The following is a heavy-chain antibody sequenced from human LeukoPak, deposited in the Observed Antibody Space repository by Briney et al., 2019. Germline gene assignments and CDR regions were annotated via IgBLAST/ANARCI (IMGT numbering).Heavy chain of an antibody. CDR3: TRDTGCSGGTCYSFYDY. CDR2: IKQDGSEK. V-gene: IGHV3-7*01. CDR1: GFTFSSYW. J-gene: IGHJ4*02. Sequence: GGSLRLSCAASGFTFSSYWMTWVRQAPRKGLEWVANIKQDGSEKYYVDSVKGRFTISRDNAKNSLYLQMNSLRAEDTAVYYCTRDTGCSGGTCYSFYDYWGQGTLVTVSS. D-gene: IGHD2-15*01.